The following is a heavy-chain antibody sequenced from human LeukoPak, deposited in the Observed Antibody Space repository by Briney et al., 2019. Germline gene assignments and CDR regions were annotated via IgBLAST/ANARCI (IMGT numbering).Heavy chain of an antibody. V-gene: IGHV3-23*01. J-gene: IGHJ4*02. Sequence: GGSLRLSCAAAGFTFNTYAMSWVRQAPGKGRDWVSAISITGDSTHYADSVKGRFTISRDNSKNTLYLQMNSLRAEDTALYYCARDDYGDWPPLFDNWGQGTLVTVSS. CDR1: GFTFNTYA. CDR2: ISITGDST. CDR3: ARDDYGDWPPLFDN. D-gene: IGHD4-17*01.